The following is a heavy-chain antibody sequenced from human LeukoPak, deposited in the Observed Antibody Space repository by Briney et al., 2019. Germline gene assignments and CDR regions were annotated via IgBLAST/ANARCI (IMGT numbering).Heavy chain of an antibody. CDR3: ATVVVNWNYLNY. D-gene: IGHD1-7*01. Sequence: SETLSLTCTVSGGSITNYYWSWIRQPPGKGLEWIGYIHYSGSTKYKSSLKSRVTISVDTSKNQFSLNLISVTAADTAVYYCATVVVNWNYLNYWGQGTLVTVSS. CDR1: GGSITNYY. CDR2: IHYSGST. V-gene: IGHV4-59*12. J-gene: IGHJ4*02.